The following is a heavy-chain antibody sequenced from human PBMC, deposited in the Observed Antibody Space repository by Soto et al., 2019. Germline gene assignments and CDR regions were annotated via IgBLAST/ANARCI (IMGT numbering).Heavy chain of an antibody. V-gene: IGHV1-2*04. CDR2: INPNSGGT. J-gene: IGHJ4*02. CDR3: AREDIAARPAAALFDY. CDR1: GYTFTGYY. D-gene: IGHD6-6*01. Sequence: GASVKVSCKASGYTFTGYYMHWVRQAPGQGLEWMGWINPNSGGTNYAQKFQGWVTMTRDTSISTAYMELSRLRSDDTAVYYCAREDIAARPAAALFDYWGQGTLVTVSS.